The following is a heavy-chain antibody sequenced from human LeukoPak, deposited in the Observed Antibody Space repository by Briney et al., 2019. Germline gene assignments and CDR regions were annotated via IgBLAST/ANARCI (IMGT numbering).Heavy chain of an antibody. Sequence: SVTVSCKASGGTFSRYAISWVRQAPGQGLEWMGRIIPILGIANYAQKFQGRVTITADKSTSTAYMELSSLRSEDTAVYYCARQTLVAAAGTFFDYWGQGTLVTVSS. J-gene: IGHJ4*02. CDR3: ARQTLVAAAGTFFDY. CDR1: GGTFSRYA. CDR2: IIPILGIA. V-gene: IGHV1-69*04. D-gene: IGHD6-13*01.